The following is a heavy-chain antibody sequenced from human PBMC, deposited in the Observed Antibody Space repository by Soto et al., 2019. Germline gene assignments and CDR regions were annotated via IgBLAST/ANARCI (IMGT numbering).Heavy chain of an antibody. J-gene: IGHJ4*02. CDR1: GGSVSSGSNY. Sequence: TLSLTCTVSGGSVSSGSNYWSWIRQPPGKGLEWIGYIYYSGSTNYNPSPKSRVTISVDTSKNQFSLKLSSVTAADTAVYYCARLNPRRYFDYWGQGTLVTVSS. V-gene: IGHV4-61*01. CDR3: ARLNPRRYFDY. CDR2: IYYSGST.